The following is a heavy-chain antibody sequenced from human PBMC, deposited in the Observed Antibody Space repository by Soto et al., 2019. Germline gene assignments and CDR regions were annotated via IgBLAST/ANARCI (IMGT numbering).Heavy chain of an antibody. D-gene: IGHD3-16*01. CDR3: ARAMVTYAVGLYCFDS. V-gene: IGHV4-59*02. J-gene: IGHJ4*02. CDR1: GGSVTSYY. Sequence: QVRLQESGPGLVKPSETLSLTCTVSGGSVTSYYWNWIRQTPGKGLEWIGYIFYSGITYYNPSLKSRVTMSLDTPTNQFSLKLSSVTAADTAVYYCARAMVTYAVGLYCFDSWGQGTLVTVSS. CDR2: IFYSGIT.